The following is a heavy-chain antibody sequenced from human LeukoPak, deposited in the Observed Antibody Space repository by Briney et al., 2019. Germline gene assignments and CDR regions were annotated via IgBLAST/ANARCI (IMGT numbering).Heavy chain of an antibody. J-gene: IGHJ4*02. Sequence: PSGTLSLTCAVSGGSISSSNWWSWVRQPPGKGLEWIGEIYHSGSTNYNPSLKSRVTISVDTSKNQFSLKLSSVTAADTAVYYCASCSSTSCHDYYGSGSYDYWGQGTLVTVSS. CDR1: GGSISSSNW. CDR2: IYHSGST. CDR3: ASCSSTSCHDYYGSGSYDY. D-gene: IGHD3-10*01. V-gene: IGHV4-4*02.